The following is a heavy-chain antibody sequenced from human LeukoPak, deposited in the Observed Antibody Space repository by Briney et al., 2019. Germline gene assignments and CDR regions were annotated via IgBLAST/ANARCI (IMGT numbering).Heavy chain of an antibody. V-gene: IGHV4-4*07. Sequence: SETLSLTCTVSGRPISSFYWGWIRRPAGKGLEWYGRINTSGRTNYNPSLRSGVTMSVDTSKNQFSLKLSSVTAADTAAYYCARDWGRSAGVWGKGTTVTVSS. D-gene: IGHD3-16*01. CDR2: INTSGRT. J-gene: IGHJ6*04. CDR3: ARDWGRSAGV. CDR1: GRPISSFY.